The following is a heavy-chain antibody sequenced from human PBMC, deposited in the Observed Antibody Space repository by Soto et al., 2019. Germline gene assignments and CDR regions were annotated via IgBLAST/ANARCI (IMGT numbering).Heavy chain of an antibody. CDR2: ISTSGGTT. CDR1: GFTFSNFD. V-gene: IGHV3-23*01. D-gene: IGHD6-13*01. CDR3: ATGTAAPAH. J-gene: IGHJ1*01. Sequence: GGSLRLSCAASGFTFSNFDMSWVRQAPGKGLEWVSCISTSGGTTYYADSVKGRFTSSRDNSKNTLYLQMTGLRAEDTAVYYFATGTAAPAHWGQGTLVTVS.